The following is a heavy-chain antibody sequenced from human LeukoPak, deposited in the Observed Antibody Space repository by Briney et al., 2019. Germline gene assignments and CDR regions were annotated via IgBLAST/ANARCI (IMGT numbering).Heavy chain of an antibody. V-gene: IGHV1-8*01. CDR2: MNPNSGNT. CDR3: ARGPALSHYDNLTGYRWRGFDY. J-gene: IGHJ4*02. Sequence: ASVKVSCKASGYTFTSYDINWVRQATGQGLEWMGWMNPNSGNTGYAQKFQGRVTMTRNTSISTAYMELSSLRSEDTAVYYCARGPALSHYDNLTGYRWRGFDYWGQGTLVTVSS. CDR1: GYTFTSYD. D-gene: IGHD3-9*01.